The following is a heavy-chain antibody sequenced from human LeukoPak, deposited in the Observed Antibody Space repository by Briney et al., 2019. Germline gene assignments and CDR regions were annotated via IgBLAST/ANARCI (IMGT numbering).Heavy chain of an antibody. D-gene: IGHD4-17*01. V-gene: IGHV3-23*01. CDR3: AKVGYGDYVPYLAKLDY. CDR2: ISGSGGST. Sequence: GGSLRLSCAASGFTFSSYAMSWVRQAPGKGLEWVSAISGSGGSTYYADSVKGRFTISRDNSKNTLYLQMNSLRAGGTAVYYCAKVGYGDYVPYLAKLDYWGQGTLVTVSS. CDR1: GFTFSSYA. J-gene: IGHJ4*02.